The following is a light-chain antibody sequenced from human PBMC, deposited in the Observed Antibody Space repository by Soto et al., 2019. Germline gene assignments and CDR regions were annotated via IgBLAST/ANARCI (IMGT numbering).Light chain of an antibody. CDR3: AAWYDSLNGVV. Sequence: QSVLTQPPSASGTPGQRVTISCSGSSSNIGSNTVNWYQQLPGTAPKLLLYSNNQRPSGVPDRFSGSKSGTSASLAISGLQSEDEADYYCAAWYDSLNGVVFGGGTQLTVL. V-gene: IGLV1-44*01. CDR2: SNN. CDR1: SSNIGSNT. J-gene: IGLJ2*01.